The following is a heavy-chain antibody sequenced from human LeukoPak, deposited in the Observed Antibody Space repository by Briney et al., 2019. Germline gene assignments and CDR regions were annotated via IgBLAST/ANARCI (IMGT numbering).Heavy chain of an antibody. V-gene: IGHV1-2*02. Sequence: ASVKVSCKASGYTFTGYYMHWVRQSPGQGLEWMGWINPNSGGTNYAQKFQGRVTMTRDTSISTAYMELSRLRSDDTAVYYCARSLLYQLPKYYFDYWGQGTLVTASS. CDR2: INPNSGGT. CDR3: ARSLLYQLPKYYFDY. D-gene: IGHD2-2*01. J-gene: IGHJ4*02. CDR1: GYTFTGYY.